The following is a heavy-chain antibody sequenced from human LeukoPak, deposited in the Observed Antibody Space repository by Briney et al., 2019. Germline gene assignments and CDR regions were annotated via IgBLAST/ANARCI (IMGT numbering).Heavy chain of an antibody. V-gene: IGHV3-30-3*01. CDR3: ARSSEVATFDY. CDR1: GFTFSSYA. J-gene: IGHJ4*02. D-gene: IGHD5-12*01. Sequence: GGSLRLSCAASGFTFSSYAMHWVRQAPGKGLEWVAVISYDGSNKYYADSVKGRFTISRDNSKNTLYLQMNSLRADDTAVYYCARSSEVATFDYWGQGTLVTVSS. CDR2: ISYDGSNK.